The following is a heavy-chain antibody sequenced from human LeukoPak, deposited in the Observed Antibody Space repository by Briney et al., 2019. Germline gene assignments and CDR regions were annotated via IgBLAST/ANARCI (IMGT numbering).Heavy chain of an antibody. CDR3: ARDAYGDYTDY. CDR2: ISAYNGNT. Sequence: ASVKVSCKASGYTFTSYGVSWVRQAPGQGLEWMGWISAYNGNTNSAQNLQGRVTMTTDTSTSTAYMELRSLRSDDTAVYYCARDAYGDYTDYWGQGTLVTVSS. D-gene: IGHD4-17*01. V-gene: IGHV1-18*01. CDR1: GYTFTSYG. J-gene: IGHJ4*02.